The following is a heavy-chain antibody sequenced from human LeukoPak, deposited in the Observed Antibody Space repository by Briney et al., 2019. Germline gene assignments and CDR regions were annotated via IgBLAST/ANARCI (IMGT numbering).Heavy chain of an antibody. V-gene: IGHV4-59*12. J-gene: IGHJ5*02. CDR2: IYYSGST. CDR3: ARGLGLRYFDWPRKFDP. CDR1: GGSISSYY. Sequence: SETLSLTCTVSGGSISSYYWSWIRQPPGKGLEWIGYIYYSGSTNYNPSLKSRVTISVDTSKNQFSLKLSSVTAADTAVYYCARGLGLRYFDWPRKFDPWGQGTLVTVSS. D-gene: IGHD3-9*01.